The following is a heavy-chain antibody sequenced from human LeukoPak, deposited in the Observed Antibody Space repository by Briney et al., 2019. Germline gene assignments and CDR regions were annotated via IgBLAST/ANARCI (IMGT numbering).Heavy chain of an antibody. CDR1: GGSISSYY. J-gene: IGHJ5*02. CDR2: IYYSGST. V-gene: IGHV4-59*01. Sequence: PSETLSLTCTVSGGSISSYYWSWIRQPPGKGLEWIGYIYYSGSTNYNPSLKSRATISVDTSKNQFSLKLSSVTAADTAVYYCARDGGNNWFDPWGQGTLVTVSS. D-gene: IGHD2-15*01. CDR3: ARDGGNNWFDP.